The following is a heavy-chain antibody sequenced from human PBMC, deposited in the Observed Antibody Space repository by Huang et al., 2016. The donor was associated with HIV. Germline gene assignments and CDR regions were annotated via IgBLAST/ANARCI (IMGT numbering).Heavy chain of an antibody. Sequence: VQLVQSGAEMKNPGESLKFSCQGSGYSFIDYWIGWLRQTPGKGLEGMGIIYPRDSDTKYSPSFQGLVTISTDNSIKTAYLQWVSLRASDTAIYYCARHEHTAVPDYWGQGTLITVSS. CDR3: ARHEHTAVPDY. J-gene: IGHJ4*02. CDR1: GYSFIDYW. CDR2: IYPRDSDT. V-gene: IGHV5-51*01. D-gene: IGHD6-13*01.